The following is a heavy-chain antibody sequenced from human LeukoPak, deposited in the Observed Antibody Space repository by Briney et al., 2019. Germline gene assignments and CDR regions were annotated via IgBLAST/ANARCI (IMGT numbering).Heavy chain of an antibody. CDR3: ARDLPEYGDYYYYYGMDV. V-gene: IGHV3-23*01. J-gene: IGHJ6*02. CDR1: GFTFSNYA. CDR2: ISSSGDST. D-gene: IGHD4-17*01. Sequence: GGSLRLSCAVSGFTFSNYAMTWVRQAPGRGLEWVSVISSSGDSTYYADPVKGRFTISRDNSKNTLYLQMNSLRAEDTAVYYCARDLPEYGDYYYYYGMDVWGQGTTVTVSS.